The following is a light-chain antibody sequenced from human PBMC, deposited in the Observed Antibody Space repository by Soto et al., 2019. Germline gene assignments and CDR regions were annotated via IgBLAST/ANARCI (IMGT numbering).Light chain of an antibody. CDR1: SSDVGD. Sequence: QSVLTQPPSASGSPGQSVTITCTGTSSDVGDVSWYQQYPGKAPKLMIYDVNKRPSGVPDRFSGSKSGNTASLTVSGLQAEDEADFYCSSYAGNSNLMFGGGTKVTVL. CDR2: DVN. V-gene: IGLV2-8*01. CDR3: SSYAGNSNLM. J-gene: IGLJ3*02.